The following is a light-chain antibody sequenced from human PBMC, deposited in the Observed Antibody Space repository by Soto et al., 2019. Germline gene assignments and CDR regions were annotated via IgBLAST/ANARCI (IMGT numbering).Light chain of an antibody. Sequence: ETVLTQSPGAVSLSPGERATLSCRTSQSVNNNFLAWYQQKPGQAPRLLIHGVFNRATGIPDRFSGSGSGTDFTLTISGLEPEDSAVYYCQHYDGSPRTFGQGTKLEIK. J-gene: IGKJ2*01. V-gene: IGKV3-20*01. CDR3: QHYDGSPRT. CDR2: GVF. CDR1: QSVNNNF.